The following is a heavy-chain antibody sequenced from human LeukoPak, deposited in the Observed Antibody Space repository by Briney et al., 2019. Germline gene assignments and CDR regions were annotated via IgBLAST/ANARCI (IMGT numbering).Heavy chain of an antibody. Sequence: GGSLRLSCAASGFTLSSYAKHWVRQAPGKGLEWVAVISYDGSNKYYADSVKDRFTISRDNSKNTLYLQMNSLRAEDTAVYYCARWNYYDSSGYSYYFDYWGQGTLVTVFS. V-gene: IGHV3-30-3*01. CDR1: GFTLSSYA. D-gene: IGHD3-22*01. J-gene: IGHJ4*02. CDR2: ISYDGSNK. CDR3: ARWNYYDSSGYSYYFDY.